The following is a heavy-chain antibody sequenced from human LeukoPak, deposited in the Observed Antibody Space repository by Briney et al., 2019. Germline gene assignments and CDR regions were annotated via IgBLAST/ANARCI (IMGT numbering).Heavy chain of an antibody. CDR3: GRPVQLDPPPPLIGYYYMDV. CDR1: GGSISSSSYY. D-gene: IGHD1-1*01. J-gene: IGHJ6*03. Sequence: SETLSLTCTVSGGSISSSSYYWGWIRQPPGKGLEWIGSIYYSGSTNYNPSLKSRVTISVDTSKNQFSLKLSSVTAADTAVYYCGRPVQLDPPPPLIGYYYMDVWGKGTTVTVSS. CDR2: IYYSGST. V-gene: IGHV4-39*07.